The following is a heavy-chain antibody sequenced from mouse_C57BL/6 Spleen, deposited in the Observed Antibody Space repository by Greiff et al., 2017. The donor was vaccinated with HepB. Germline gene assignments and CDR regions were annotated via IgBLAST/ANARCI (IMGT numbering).Heavy chain of an antibody. CDR1: GYTFTSYW. J-gene: IGHJ1*03. V-gene: IGHV1-61*01. CDR2: IYPSDSET. CDR3: ARGIYYGNYYWDFDV. Sequence: QVQLQQPGAELVRPGSSVKLSCKASGYTFTSYWMDWVKQRPGQGLEWIGNIYPSDSETHYNQKFKDKATLTVDKSSSTAYMQLSSLTSEDSAVYYCARGIYYGNYYWDFDVWGTGTTVTVSS. D-gene: IGHD2-1*01.